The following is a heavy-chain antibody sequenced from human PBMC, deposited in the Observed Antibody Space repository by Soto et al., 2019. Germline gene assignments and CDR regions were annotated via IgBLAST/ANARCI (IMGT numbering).Heavy chain of an antibody. CDR3: AREPFT. J-gene: IGHJ4*01. CDR2: IYYSGST. V-gene: IGHV4-31*03. Sequence: QVQLQESGPGLVKSSQTLSLTCTVSGGSISTGGYYWSWIRQHPGKGLEWIWYIYYSGSTYYNPCLTTRVNISVDTSKNQCSLKLRCVTAEDTAVYYCAREPFTWGHGTRVTASS. CDR1: GGSISTGGYY.